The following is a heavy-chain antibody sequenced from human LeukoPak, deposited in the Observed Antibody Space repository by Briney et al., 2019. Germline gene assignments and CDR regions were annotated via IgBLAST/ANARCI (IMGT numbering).Heavy chain of an antibody. CDR2: IYSGGTT. D-gene: IGHD3-22*01. CDR1: GFSVSSNY. J-gene: IGHJ5*02. Sequence: GGSLRLSCAASGFSVSSNYMSWVRQAPGKGLEWVSVIYSGGTTYYADSVKGRFIISRDNSKNTLYLQMNNLRAEDTAVYYCARSPWGITMIAEAWGQGTQVTVSS. CDR3: ARSPWGITMIAEA. V-gene: IGHV3-53*01.